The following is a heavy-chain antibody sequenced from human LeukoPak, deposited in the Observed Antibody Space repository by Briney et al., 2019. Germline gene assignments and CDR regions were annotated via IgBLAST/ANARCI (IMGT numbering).Heavy chain of an antibody. J-gene: IGHJ4*02. CDR2: IATTGDT. CDR3: AKDFKSGYSSSIDVYYFDY. CDR1: GFTFSSYD. D-gene: IGHD6-13*01. Sequence: GGSLRLSCAASGFTFSSYDMHWVRQSTGEGLEWVSTIATTGDTHYPGSVKGRFTISRENAKNSLYLQMSSLRAEDTAVYYCAKDFKSGYSSSIDVYYFDYWGQGTLATVSS. V-gene: IGHV3-13*01.